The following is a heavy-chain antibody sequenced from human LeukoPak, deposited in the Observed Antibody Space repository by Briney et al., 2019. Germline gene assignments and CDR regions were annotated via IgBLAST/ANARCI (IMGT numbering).Heavy chain of an antibody. D-gene: IGHD3-22*01. CDR2: IIPIFGTA. V-gene: IGHV1-69*01. CDR3: AIYYYDSSGSRMIPFDY. J-gene: IGHJ4*02. CDR1: GGTFSSYA. Sequence: ASVKVSCKASGGTFSSYAISWVRQAPGQGLEWMGGIIPIFGTANYARKFQGRVTITADESTSTAYMELSSLRSEDTAVYYCAIYYYDSSGSRMIPFDYWGQGTLVTVSS.